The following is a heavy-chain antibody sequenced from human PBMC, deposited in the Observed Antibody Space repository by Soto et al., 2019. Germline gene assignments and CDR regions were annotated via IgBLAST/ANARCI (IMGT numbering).Heavy chain of an antibody. J-gene: IGHJ4*02. CDR3: ARDPATVTTYFEY. Sequence: PGGSLRLSCAASGFTFSSYGMHWVRQAPGKGLEWVALIGYDGSKRDYAGSVTGRFTISRDDSENTLYLQMNSLRAEDTAVYHCARDPATVTTYFEYWGQGTLVTVSS. D-gene: IGHD4-17*01. CDR1: GFTFSSYG. V-gene: IGHV3-33*01. CDR2: IGYDGSKR.